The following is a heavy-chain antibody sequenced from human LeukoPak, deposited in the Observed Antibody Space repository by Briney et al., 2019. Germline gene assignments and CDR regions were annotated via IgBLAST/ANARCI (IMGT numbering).Heavy chain of an antibody. CDR2: IIPIFRTA. CDR1: GGTFSSYA. CDR3: ARVRGTLGFDY. D-gene: IGHD2/OR15-2a*01. V-gene: IGHV1-69*05. Sequence: SVKVSCKASGGTFSSYAISWVRQAPGQGLEWMGRIIPIFRTANYAQTFHGRVTITTDESTSTAYIELSSLRSEDTAVYYCARVRGTLGFDYWGQGTLVTVSS. J-gene: IGHJ4*02.